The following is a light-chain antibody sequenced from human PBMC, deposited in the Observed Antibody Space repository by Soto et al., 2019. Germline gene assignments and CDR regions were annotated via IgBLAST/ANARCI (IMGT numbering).Light chain of an antibody. V-gene: IGLV2-14*03. CDR1: SSDIGGYNY. J-gene: IGLJ2*01. CDR3: SSYTSSSSVI. Sequence: QSALTQPASVSGSPGQSITISCTGTSSDIGGYNYVSWYQLHPGKPPKLMIYDVSIRPSGVSNRFSGSKSGNTASLIISGLQAEDETDYYCSSYTSSSSVIFGGGTKVTVL. CDR2: DVS.